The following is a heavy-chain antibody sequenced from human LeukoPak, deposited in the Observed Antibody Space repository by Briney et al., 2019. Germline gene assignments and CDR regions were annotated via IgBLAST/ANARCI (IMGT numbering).Heavy chain of an antibody. J-gene: IGHJ4*02. CDR3: ARGPYYDSSGPH. D-gene: IGHD3-22*01. CDR2: INHSGST. CDR1: GGSFSGYY. Sequence: SETLSLTCAVYGGSFSGYYWSWIRQPPGNGLEWIGEINHSGSTNYNPSLKSRVTISVDTSKNQFSLKLSSVTAADTAVYYCARGPYYDSSGPHWGQGTLVTVSS. V-gene: IGHV4-34*01.